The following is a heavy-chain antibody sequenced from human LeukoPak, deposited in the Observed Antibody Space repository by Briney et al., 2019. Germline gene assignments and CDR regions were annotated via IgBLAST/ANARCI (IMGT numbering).Heavy chain of an antibody. CDR2: IGTAGDT. CDR1: GFTFSSYD. CDR3: ARGSRDNWFGP. V-gene: IGHV3-13*01. Sequence: GGSLRLSCAASGFTFSSYDMHWVRQATGKGLEWVSAIGTAGDTYYPGSVRGRFTISRENAKNSLYLQMNSLRAGGTAVYYCARGSRDNWFGPWGQGTLVTVSS. J-gene: IGHJ5*02.